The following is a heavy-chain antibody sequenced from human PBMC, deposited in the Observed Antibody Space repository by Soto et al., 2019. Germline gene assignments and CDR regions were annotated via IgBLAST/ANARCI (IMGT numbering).Heavy chain of an antibody. J-gene: IGHJ4*02. CDR2: ISYDRSNK. Sequence: QVQLVESGGGVVQPGRSLRLSCAASGFTFSSYGMHWVRQAPGKGLEWVAVISYDRSNKYYADSVKGRFTISRDNSKNTLYLQMNSLRAEDTAVYYCAKDQNLYCSGGSCYWGEFDYWGQGTLVTVSS. V-gene: IGHV3-30*18. CDR3: AKDQNLYCSGGSCYWGEFDY. D-gene: IGHD2-15*01. CDR1: GFTFSSYG.